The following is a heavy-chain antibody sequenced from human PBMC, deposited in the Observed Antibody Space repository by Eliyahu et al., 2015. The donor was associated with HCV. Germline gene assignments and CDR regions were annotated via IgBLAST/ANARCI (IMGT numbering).Heavy chain of an antibody. CDR1: Y. J-gene: IGHJ6*02. CDR3: VTRGPTNYYGMDV. CDR2: INHSGST. Sequence: YWSWIRQPPGKGLEWIGEINHSGSTNYNPSLKSRVTISVDTSKNQFSLKLSSVTAADTAVYYCVTRGPTNYYGMDVWGQGTTVTVSS. D-gene: IGHD1-14*01. V-gene: IGHV4-34*01.